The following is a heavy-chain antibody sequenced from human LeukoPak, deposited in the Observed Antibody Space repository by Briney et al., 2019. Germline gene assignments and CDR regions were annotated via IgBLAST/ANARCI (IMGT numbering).Heavy chain of an antibody. J-gene: IGHJ4*02. CDR3: AKPARTDYADY. CDR2: VSGSGGST. Sequence: GGTLRLSCAASELTFSSYAMNWVRQAPGKGLEWVSGVSGSGGSTYYADSVKGRFTISRDNSKNTLYLQMNSLKAEDTAVYYCAKPARTDYADYWGRGTLVTVSS. D-gene: IGHD1-14*01. V-gene: IGHV3-23*01. CDR1: ELTFSSYA.